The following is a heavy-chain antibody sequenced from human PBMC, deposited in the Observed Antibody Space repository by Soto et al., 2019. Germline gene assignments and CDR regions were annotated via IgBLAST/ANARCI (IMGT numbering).Heavy chain of an antibody. CDR1: GFTFSSYS. CDR2: ISSSSSTI. Sequence: GGSLRLSFAASGFTFSSYSMNWVRQAPGKGLEWVSYISSSSSTIYYADSVKGRFTISRDNAKNSLYLQMNSLRDEDTAVYYCARPGTTGIYYYYYGMDVWGQGTTVTVSS. D-gene: IGHD1-1*01. CDR3: ARPGTTGIYYYYYGMDV. V-gene: IGHV3-48*02. J-gene: IGHJ6*02.